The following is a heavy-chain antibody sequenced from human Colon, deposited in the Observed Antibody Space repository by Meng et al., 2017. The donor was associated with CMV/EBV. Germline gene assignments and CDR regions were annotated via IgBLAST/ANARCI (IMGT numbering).Heavy chain of an antibody. Sequence: QVELLESGGGVFHAGESRVLLCAASGIPFRSSGMHWVRQAPGKGLEWVALIRHDGSNEYYAESVRGRFTISRDNSKNTVYLQMNSLRSEDTAVYYCARDKGVRTFDTWGQGILVTVSS. CDR3: ARDKGVRTFDT. V-gene: IGHV3-30*02. D-gene: IGHD2-21*01. CDR2: IRHDGSNE. J-gene: IGHJ4*02. CDR1: GIPFRSSG.